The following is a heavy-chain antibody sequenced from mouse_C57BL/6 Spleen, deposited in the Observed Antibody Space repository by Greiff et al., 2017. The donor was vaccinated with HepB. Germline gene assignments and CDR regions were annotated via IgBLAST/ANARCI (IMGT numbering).Heavy chain of an antibody. D-gene: IGHD1-1*01. CDR2: IDPSDSET. CDR1: GYTFTSYW. Sequence: QVQLQQPGAELVRPGSSVKLSCKASGYTFTSYWMHWVKQRPIQGLEWIGNIDPSDSETHYNQKFKDKATLTVDKSSSPAYMQLSSLTSEDYAVYYCARNYGSSFYVDYWGQGATLTVST. V-gene: IGHV1-52*01. CDR3: ARNYGSSFYVDY. J-gene: IGHJ2*01.